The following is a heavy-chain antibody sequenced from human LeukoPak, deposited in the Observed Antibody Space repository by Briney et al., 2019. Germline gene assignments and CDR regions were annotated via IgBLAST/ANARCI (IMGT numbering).Heavy chain of an antibody. CDR1: GYTFTSYD. CDR3: ARGPYSSSWYSYYYYGMDV. D-gene: IGHD6-13*01. J-gene: IGHJ6*02. V-gene: IGHV1-8*01. CDR2: MNPNSGNT. Sequence: ASVKVSCKASGYTFTSYDINWVRQAPGQGLEWMGWMNPNSGNTGYTQKFQGRVTMTRNTSISTAYMELSSLRSEDTAVYYCARGPYSSSWYSYYYYGMDVWGQGTTVTVSS.